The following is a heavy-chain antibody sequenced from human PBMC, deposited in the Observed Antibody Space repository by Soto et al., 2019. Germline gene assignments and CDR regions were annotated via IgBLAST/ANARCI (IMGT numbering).Heavy chain of an antibody. V-gene: IGHV3-74*01. J-gene: IGHJ4*02. CDR1: GFTFSSYW. D-gene: IGHD3-22*01. CDR2: INSDGSST. CDR3: ARASTYYYDSSGSKGVDY. Sequence: GSLRLSCAASGFTFSSYWMHWVRQAPGKGLVWVSRINSDGSSTSYADSVKGRFTISRDNAKNTLYLQMNSLRAEDTAVYYCARASTYYYDSSGSKGVDYWGQGTLVTVSS.